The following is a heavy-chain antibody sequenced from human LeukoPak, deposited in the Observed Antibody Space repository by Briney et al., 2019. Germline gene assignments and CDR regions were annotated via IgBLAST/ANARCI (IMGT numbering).Heavy chain of an antibody. CDR3: ARDLWGLTNFDY. CDR1: GGTFSSYA. J-gene: IGHJ4*02. Sequence: SVKVSCKASGGTFSSYAISWVRQAPGQGLEWMGRIIPILGIANYAQKFQGRVTITADKSTSTAYMELSSLRSDDTAVYYCARDLWGLTNFDYWGQGTLVTVSS. D-gene: IGHD3-10*01. CDR2: IIPILGIA. V-gene: IGHV1-69*04.